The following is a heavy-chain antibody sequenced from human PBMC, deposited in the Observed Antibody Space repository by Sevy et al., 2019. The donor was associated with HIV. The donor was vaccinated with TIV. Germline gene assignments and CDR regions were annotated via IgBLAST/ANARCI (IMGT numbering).Heavy chain of an antibody. V-gene: IGHV3-7*01. D-gene: IGHD5-12*01. CDR3: AREVGGYNWRPYYFDS. J-gene: IGHJ4*02. Sequence: GGSLRLSCAASGFTFTDYWMSWVRQTPGKGLEWVATIKQDGSEKYYVDSGKGRFAISRDNGKNSVSLQMNSLRAEDTALYYCAREVGGYNWRPYYFDSWGQGTLVTVSS. CDR1: GFTFTDYW. CDR2: IKQDGSEK.